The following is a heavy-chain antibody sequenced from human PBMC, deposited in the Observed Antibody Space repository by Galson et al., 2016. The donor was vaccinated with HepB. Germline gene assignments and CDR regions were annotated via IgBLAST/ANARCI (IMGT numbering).Heavy chain of an antibody. D-gene: IGHD3-9*01. V-gene: IGHV3-48*01. CDR3: ARDKDDILTGYYDF. CDR2: ISRSSSSI. J-gene: IGHJ4*02. CDR1: GFTFSNYD. Sequence: SLRLSCAAFGFTFSNYDMNWVRQAPGEGLEWVSYISRSSSSIYYADSVKGRITISRDNAKNSLNLQMHSLRAEDTAVYYCARDKDDILTGYYDFWGQGTLVTVSS.